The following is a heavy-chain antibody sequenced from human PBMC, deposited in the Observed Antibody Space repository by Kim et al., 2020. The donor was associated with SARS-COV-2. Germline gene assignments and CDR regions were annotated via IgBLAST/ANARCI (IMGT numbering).Heavy chain of an antibody. CDR3: AKDKGGLPDY. D-gene: IGHD6-25*01. CDR2: ISWNSGSI. J-gene: IGHJ4*02. Sequence: GGSLRLSCAASGFTFDDYAMHWVRQAPGKGLEWVSGISWNSGSIGYADSVKGRFTISRDNAKNSLYLQMNSLRAEDTALYYCAKDKGGLPDYWGQGTLVTVSS. CDR1: GFTFDDYA. V-gene: IGHV3-9*01.